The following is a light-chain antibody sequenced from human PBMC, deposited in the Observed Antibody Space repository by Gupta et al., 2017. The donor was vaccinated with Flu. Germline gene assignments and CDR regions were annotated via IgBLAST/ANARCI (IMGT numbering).Light chain of an antibody. CDR1: QSRGHSDGNTY. CDR2: KIS. V-gene: IGKV2-24*01. J-gene: IGKJ2*01. CDR3: RQTTQFPPYN. Sequence: DMVMTHTPLSSPVTFGQPASISCRTSQSRGHSDGNTYLSWVKQRPGQPPRLLIYKISNRFAGVTDRFSGSGEGTDVALKISRGEEEDVGGYYCRQTTQFPPYNFGQGTKLEIK.